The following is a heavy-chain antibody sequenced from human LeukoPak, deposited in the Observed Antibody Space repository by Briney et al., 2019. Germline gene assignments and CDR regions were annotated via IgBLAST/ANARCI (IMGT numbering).Heavy chain of an antibody. D-gene: IGHD2/OR15-2a*01. V-gene: IGHV4-34*01. Sequence: SETLSLTCAVYGGSFSGYYWSWIRQPPGKGLEWIGEINHSGSTNYNPSLKSRVTISVDTSKNQFSLKLSSVTAADTAVYYCARRVLWFGSWGQGTLVTVPS. J-gene: IGHJ5*01. CDR1: GGSFSGYY. CDR2: INHSGST. CDR3: ARRVLWFGS.